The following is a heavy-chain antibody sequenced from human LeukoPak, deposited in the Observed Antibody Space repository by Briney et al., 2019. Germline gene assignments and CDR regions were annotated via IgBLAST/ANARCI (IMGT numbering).Heavy chain of an antibody. D-gene: IGHD3-3*01. V-gene: IGHV4-4*02. CDR2: IDHSGST. J-gene: IGHJ4*02. CDR1: GDSISTNNW. Sequence: SGTLSLTCAVSGDSISTNNWWSWVRQSPGKGLEWIGEIDHSGSTNYNPSLKSRVTISIDKSKNQFSLRLTSVTAADTAIYYCARGLIFGVVINYWGQGTLVTVSS. CDR3: ARGLIFGVVINY.